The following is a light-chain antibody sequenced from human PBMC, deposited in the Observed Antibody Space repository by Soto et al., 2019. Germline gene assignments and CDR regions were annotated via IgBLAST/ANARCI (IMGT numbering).Light chain of an antibody. Sequence: EIVLTQSPGTLSLSPGERATLSCRASQSVSGNFLAWYQHKPGQAPRLLIYASSNRATGIPDRFSGSASGTDFTLTINRLEPEDFAVYYCQLYGISPHFGQGTRLEIK. CDR3: QLYGISPH. V-gene: IGKV3-20*01. J-gene: IGKJ5*01. CDR1: QSVSGNF. CDR2: ASS.